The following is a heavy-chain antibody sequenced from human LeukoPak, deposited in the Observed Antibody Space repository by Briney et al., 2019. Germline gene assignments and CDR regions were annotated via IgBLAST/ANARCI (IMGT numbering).Heavy chain of an antibody. CDR1: GYTFTGYY. D-gene: IGHD3-22*01. V-gene: IGHV1-2*04. Sequence: ASVKVSCKASGYTFTGYYMHWVRQAPGQGLEWMGWINPNSGGTNYAQKFQGWVTTTRDTSISTAYMELSRLRSDDTAVYYCARSPGNYYDISGYYSTYPLDYWGQGTLVTVSS. CDR2: INPNSGGT. J-gene: IGHJ4*02. CDR3: ARSPGNYYDISGYYSTYPLDY.